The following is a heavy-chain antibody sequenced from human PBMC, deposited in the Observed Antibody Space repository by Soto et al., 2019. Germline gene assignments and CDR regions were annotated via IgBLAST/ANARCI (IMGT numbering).Heavy chain of an antibody. D-gene: IGHD3-22*01. V-gene: IGHV1-46*04. Sequence: GAAVHVSCQASRLTFTSHWLHWLRQAPGQGMEWMGVINPSGTKTTYAQNLQGRATMTSDTSASTAYLELSSLRSEDSAVYYGAIGQSSNSCGFSYWWFDPWGQGTLVTVSS. J-gene: IGHJ5*02. CDR3: AIGQSSNSCGFSYWWFDP. CDR2: INPSGTKT. CDR1: RLTFTSHW.